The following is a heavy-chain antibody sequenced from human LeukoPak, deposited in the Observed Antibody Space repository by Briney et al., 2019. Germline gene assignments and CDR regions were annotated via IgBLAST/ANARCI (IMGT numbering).Heavy chain of an antibody. CDR2: IHNKGTT. V-gene: IGHV4-4*07. CDR1: TDSMYGYY. J-gene: IGHJ4*02. Sequence: SETLSLTCTVSTDSMYGYYWTWIRQPAGKGLEWIGRIHNKGTTNYNPSLKSRVTMSLDMSKNVFSLNLRSVTAADTAVYYCAKGGDKRTGTYFDYWGQGTLVTVSS. CDR3: AKGGDKRTGTYFDY. D-gene: IGHD1-7*01.